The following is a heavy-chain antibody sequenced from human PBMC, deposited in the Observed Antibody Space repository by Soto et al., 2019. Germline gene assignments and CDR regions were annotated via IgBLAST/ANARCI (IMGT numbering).Heavy chain of an antibody. J-gene: IGHJ5*02. V-gene: IGHV1-18*01. CDR1: GYTFTTYG. D-gene: IGHD3-10*01. Sequence: GASVKVSCKAFGYTFTTYGIAWVRQAPGQGLEWMGWVSGYNGNTDYAQKFQGRVTMTTETSTTTVFMELRSLRSDDTAVYYCAIDQTGTYYNEAYDLWGQGTQVTVSS. CDR2: VSGYNGNT. CDR3: AIDQTGTYYNEAYDL.